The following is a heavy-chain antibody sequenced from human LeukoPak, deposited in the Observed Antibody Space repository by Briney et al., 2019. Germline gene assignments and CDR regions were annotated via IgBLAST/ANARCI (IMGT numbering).Heavy chain of an antibody. D-gene: IGHD3-22*01. J-gene: IGHJ4*02. CDR2: INPSGGST. CDR1: GYTSTSYY. Sequence: ASVKVSCKASGYTSTSYYMHWVRQAPGQGLEWMGIINPSGGSTSYAQKFQGRVTMTRDMSTSTVYMELSSLRSEDTAVYYCARGPYDSSGYYQDGFDYWGQGTLVTVSS. V-gene: IGHV1-46*01. CDR3: ARGPYDSSGYYQDGFDY.